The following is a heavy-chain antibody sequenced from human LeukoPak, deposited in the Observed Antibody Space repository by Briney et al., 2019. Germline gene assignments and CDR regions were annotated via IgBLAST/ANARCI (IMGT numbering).Heavy chain of an antibody. CDR2: KKEEGRKN. CDR3: ARAYAGGIFDS. J-gene: IGHJ4*02. Sequence: GGSLXLSCVASGFTFRDNGMRGVGQAQGKGREGGAKKKEEGRKNKYGDSGGGGFTISRDNAKTSLYLQMNSLRAEDTAMYYCARAYAGGIFDSWGQGTLVTVSS. V-gene: IGHV3-7*04. CDR1: GFTFRDNG. D-gene: IGHD3-16*01.